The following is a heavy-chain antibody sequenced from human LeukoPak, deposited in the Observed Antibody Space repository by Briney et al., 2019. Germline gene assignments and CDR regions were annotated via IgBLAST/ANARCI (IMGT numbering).Heavy chain of an antibody. CDR2: IIPIFGTA. D-gene: IGHD3-9*01. Sequence: SVKVSCKASGGTFSSYAISWVRQAPGQGLEWMGGIIPIFGTANYAQKFHGRVTITADESTSTAYMELSSLRSEDTAVYDCARDLDILTGSPLFDICGQGTMVTVSS. V-gene: IGHV1-69*13. J-gene: IGHJ3*02. CDR3: ARDLDILTGSPLFDI. CDR1: GGTFSSYA.